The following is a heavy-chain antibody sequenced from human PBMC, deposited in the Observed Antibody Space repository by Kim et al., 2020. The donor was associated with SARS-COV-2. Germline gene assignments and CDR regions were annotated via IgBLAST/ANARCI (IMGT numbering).Heavy chain of an antibody. J-gene: IGHJ5*02. CDR1: GFTFNGYW. D-gene: IGHD3-3*01. Sequence: GGSLRLSCAASGFTFNGYWMHWVRQAPGKGLVWVSHINSDGSSTNYADSVKGRFTISRDNAKNTLYLQMNSLRAEDTAVYYCARARSVRFLFDPWGQGTLVTVSS. CDR2: INSDGSST. CDR3: ARARSVRFLFDP. V-gene: IGHV3-74*01.